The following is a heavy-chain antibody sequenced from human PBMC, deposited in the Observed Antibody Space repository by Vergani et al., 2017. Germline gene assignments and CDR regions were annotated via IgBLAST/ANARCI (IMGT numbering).Heavy chain of an antibody. V-gene: IGHV1-24*01. D-gene: IGHD2-2*01. Sequence: QVQLVQSGAEVKKPGASVKVSCNVSGYTLTELSMHWVRQAPGKGLEWMGGFDPEDGEPIYAQKFQGRVTMTEDTSTDTAYMELISLRSEDTAVYYCATDRSRVYYYVMDVWGQGTTVTVSS. J-gene: IGHJ6*02. CDR3: ATDRSRVYYYVMDV. CDR1: GYTLTELS. CDR2: FDPEDGEP.